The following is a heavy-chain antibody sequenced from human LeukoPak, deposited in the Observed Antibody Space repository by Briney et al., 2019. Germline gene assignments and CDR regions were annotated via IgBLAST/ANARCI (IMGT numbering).Heavy chain of an antibody. V-gene: IGHV1-69*05. CDR3: ARISDYGGNLDY. Sequence: GASVKVSCKASGGTFNSYAISWVRQAPGQGLEWMGGIIPIFGTANYAQKFQGRVTITTDESTSTAYMELSSLRSEDTAVYYCARISDYGGNLDYWGQGTLVTVSS. CDR2: IIPIFGTA. D-gene: IGHD4-23*01. CDR1: GGTFNSYA. J-gene: IGHJ4*02.